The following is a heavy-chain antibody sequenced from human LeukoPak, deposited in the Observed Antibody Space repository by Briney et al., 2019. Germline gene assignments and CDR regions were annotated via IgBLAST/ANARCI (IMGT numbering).Heavy chain of an antibody. CDR2: IIPIFGTA. J-gene: IGHJ5*02. D-gene: IGHD1-1*01. Sequence: ASVKVSCKASGGTFSSYAISWVRQAPGQGLEWMGGIIPIFGTASYAQKFQGRVTITADESTSTAYMELSSLRSEDTAVYYCARDLDRPNNNWFDPWGQGTLVTVSS. CDR3: ARDLDRPNNNWFDP. CDR1: GGTFSSYA. V-gene: IGHV1-69*13.